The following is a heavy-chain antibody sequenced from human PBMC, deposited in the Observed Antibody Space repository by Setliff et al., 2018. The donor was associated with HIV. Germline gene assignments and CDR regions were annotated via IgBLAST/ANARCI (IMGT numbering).Heavy chain of an antibody. CDR3: ARGTVVGATIYYFDY. J-gene: IGHJ4*02. CDR2: LNPKTGVA. Sequence: VSCKTSGYTFDGHYLHWVRQAPGQGLQWMGRLNPKTGVAHFAQTFQGRVTMTRDTSIGIAFMELSRVKSANTAVYFCARGTVVGATIYYFDYWGQGTLVTVSS. D-gene: IGHD1-26*01. CDR1: GYTFDGHY. V-gene: IGHV1-2*06.